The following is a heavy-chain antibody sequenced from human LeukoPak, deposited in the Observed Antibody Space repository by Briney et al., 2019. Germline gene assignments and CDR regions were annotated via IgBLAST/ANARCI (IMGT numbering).Heavy chain of an antibody. J-gene: IGHJ4*02. Sequence: GGSLRLSCAASGFTFSNAWMSWVRQAPGKGLEWVGRIKSRTDGGTTDYAAPVKGRFTISRDDSKNTLYLQMNSLKTEDTAVYYCTGLCFRLYLEDWGQGTLVTVSS. CDR3: TGLCFRLYLED. CDR1: GFTFSNAW. V-gene: IGHV3-15*01. CDR2: IKSRTDGGTT. D-gene: IGHD3-16*01.